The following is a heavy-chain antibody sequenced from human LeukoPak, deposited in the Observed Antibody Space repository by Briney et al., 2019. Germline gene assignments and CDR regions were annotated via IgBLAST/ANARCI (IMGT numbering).Heavy chain of an antibody. J-gene: IGHJ4*02. D-gene: IGHD2-15*01. CDR1: GFTFSSYA. CDR3: AKVSPRRIVGGVASRYFDY. Sequence: GGSLRLSCAASGFTFSSYAMSWVRQAPGKGLEWVSAISGSGGSTYYADSVKGRFTISRDNSKNTLYLQMNSLRAEDTAVYYCAKVSPRRIVGGVASRYFDYWGQGTLVTVSS. V-gene: IGHV3-23*01. CDR2: ISGSGGST.